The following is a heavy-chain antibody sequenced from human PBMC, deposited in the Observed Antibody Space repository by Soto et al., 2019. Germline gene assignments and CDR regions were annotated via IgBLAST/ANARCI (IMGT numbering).Heavy chain of an antibody. CDR2: INQSGST. Sequence: AETLVLNEAGYGGSFSYYYWSWIRQPPGKGLEWIGEINQSGSTNYNPSLKGRVPISVHTSKNQFSLKLSSVTAADTAVYSCASRHGELEGWVYYYYYSMDVWGKGTTVTVSS. V-gene: IGHV4-34*01. J-gene: IGHJ6*03. CDR1: GGSFSYYY. D-gene: IGHD1-1*01. CDR3: ASRHGELEGWVYYYYYSMDV.